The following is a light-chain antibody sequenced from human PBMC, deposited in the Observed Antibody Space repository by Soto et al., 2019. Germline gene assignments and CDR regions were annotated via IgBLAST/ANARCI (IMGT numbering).Light chain of an antibody. V-gene: IGKV3-15*01. CDR2: GAS. Sequence: EIVMTQSPATLSVSPGERATLSCRASQSVSSNLAWYQQKPGQAPRLLIYGASRRATDIPGRFSGSGSGTEYTLTISSLQSEDFAVYYCQQYDNWPVTFGQGTRLEIK. CDR1: QSVSSN. CDR3: QQYDNWPVT. J-gene: IGKJ5*01.